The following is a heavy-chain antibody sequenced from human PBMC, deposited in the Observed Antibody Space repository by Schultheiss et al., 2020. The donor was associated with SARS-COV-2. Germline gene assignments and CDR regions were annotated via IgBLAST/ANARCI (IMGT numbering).Heavy chain of an antibody. Sequence: SVKVSCKASGGTFSSYTISWVRQAPGQGLEWMGRIIPILGIANYAQKFQGRVTITADESTSTAYMELSSLRSEDTAVYYCARAPDGHIVAHPMMDFPPDVWGQGTTVTVSS. CDR3: ARAPDGHIVAHPMMDFPPDV. CDR2: IIPILGIA. CDR1: GGTFSSYT. D-gene: IGHD2-21*01. J-gene: IGHJ6*02. V-gene: IGHV1-69*02.